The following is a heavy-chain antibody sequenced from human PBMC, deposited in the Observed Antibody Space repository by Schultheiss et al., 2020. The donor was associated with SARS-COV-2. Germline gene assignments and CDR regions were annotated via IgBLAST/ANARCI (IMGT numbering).Heavy chain of an antibody. D-gene: IGHD3-9*01. CDR2: VSYSGRT. CDR3: ARQGISRYFETSDP. J-gene: IGHJ5*02. CDR1: GGSISGSNYY. V-gene: IGHV4-39*01. Sequence: SETLSLTCNVSGGSISGSNYYWGWIRQPPGQGLEWIGSVSYSGRTYQNPSLKGRVTTSIDTSKNQFSLRLSSVTAADTAVYYCARQGISRYFETSDPWGPGTLVTVSS.